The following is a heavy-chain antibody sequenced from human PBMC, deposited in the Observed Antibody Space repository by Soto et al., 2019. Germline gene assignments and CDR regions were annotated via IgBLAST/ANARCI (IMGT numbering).Heavy chain of an antibody. J-gene: IGHJ4*02. CDR3: ARDHSIYASGWYFDY. D-gene: IGHD6-19*01. Sequence: ASVKVSCKTSGYTFSSYGITWVRQAHGQGLEWMGWISAYDGNTRYAQEFQGRVTLTTDTSTGTAYMELTSLRSDDTAVYYCARDHSIYASGWYFDYWGQGALVTVSS. CDR2: ISAYDGNT. CDR1: GYTFSSYG. V-gene: IGHV1-18*01.